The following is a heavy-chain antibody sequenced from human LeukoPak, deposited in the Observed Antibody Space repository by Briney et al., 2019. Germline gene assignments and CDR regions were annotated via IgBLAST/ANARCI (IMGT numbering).Heavy chain of an antibody. D-gene: IGHD3-10*01. CDR2: ISYDGSNK. CDR3: ARGYGSGGYIADY. J-gene: IGHJ4*02. V-gene: IGHV3-30-3*01. CDR1: GFTFSSYA. Sequence: GRSLRLSCAASGFTFSSYAMHWVRQAPGKGLEWVAVISYDGSNKYYADSVKGRFTISRDNSKNTLYMQMNSLRAEDTAVYYCARGYGSGGYIADYWGQGTLVTVSS.